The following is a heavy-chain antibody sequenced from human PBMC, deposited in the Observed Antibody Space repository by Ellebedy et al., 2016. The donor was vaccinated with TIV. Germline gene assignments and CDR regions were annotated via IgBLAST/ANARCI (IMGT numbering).Heavy chain of an antibody. Sequence: GGSLRLSXAASGFTFSDHHMDWVRQAPGKGLEWVGRIRSKARSYTTEYAASVKGRFTISRDDSKNSLYLQMNSLKTEDTAVYYCARAPGSGSRWGQGTLVTVSS. J-gene: IGHJ4*02. D-gene: IGHD3-10*01. V-gene: IGHV3-72*01. CDR1: GFTFSDHH. CDR3: ARAPGSGSR. CDR2: IRSKARSYTT.